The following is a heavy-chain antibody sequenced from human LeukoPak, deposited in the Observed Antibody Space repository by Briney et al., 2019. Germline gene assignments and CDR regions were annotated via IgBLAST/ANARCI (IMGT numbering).Heavy chain of an antibody. CDR1: GYSISSGYY. D-gene: IGHD2-2*01. V-gene: IGHV4-38-2*02. CDR2: ISYSGNT. J-gene: IGHJ6*03. CDR3: ARRRRVVPAAPRVDYYYYMDV. Sequence: SETLSLTCTVSGYSISSGYYWGWIRQPPGEGLEWFGSISYSGNTYYNPSLKTRITISVDTSKNQFSLKLRSVTAADTAVYYCARRRRVVPAAPRVDYYYYMDVWGKGTTVTISS.